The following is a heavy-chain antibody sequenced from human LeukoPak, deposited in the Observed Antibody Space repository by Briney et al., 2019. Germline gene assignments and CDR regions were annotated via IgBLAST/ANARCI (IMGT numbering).Heavy chain of an antibody. J-gene: IGHJ6*02. D-gene: IGHD3-10*01. CDR1: GGSISSGGYY. CDR3: ARVGGSGSPDYYYGMDV. Sequence: SETLSLTCTVSGGSISSGGYYWSWIRQHPGKGLEWIGYIYYSGSTYYNPSLKSRVTISVDTSKNQFSLKLSSVTAADTAVYYCARVGGSGSPDYYYGMDVWGQGTTVTVSS. V-gene: IGHV4-31*03. CDR2: IYYSGST.